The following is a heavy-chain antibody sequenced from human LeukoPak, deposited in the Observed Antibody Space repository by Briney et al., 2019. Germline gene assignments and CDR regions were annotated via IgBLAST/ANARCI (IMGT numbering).Heavy chain of an antibody. CDR2: VYYSGST. CDR1: GGSISSSSHY. D-gene: IGHD5-24*01. V-gene: IGHV4-39*01. CDR3: ARGGDPGSGYNYGNWLDP. Sequence: SETLSLTCNVSGGSISSSSHYWGWIRQPPGKGLEWIGSVYYSGSTYYNPSLKSRVTISVDTSKNQFSLKLSSVTAADTAVYYCARGGDPGSGYNYGNWLDPWGQGTLVTVSS. J-gene: IGHJ5*02.